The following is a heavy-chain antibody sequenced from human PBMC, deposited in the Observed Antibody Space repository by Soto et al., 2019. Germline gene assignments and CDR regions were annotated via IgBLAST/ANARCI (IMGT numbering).Heavy chain of an antibody. V-gene: IGHV1-69*13. CDR2: IIPIFGTA. D-gene: IGHD2-2*01. CDR1: GGTFSSYA. J-gene: IGHJ5*02. Sequence: ASVKVCKASGGTFSSYAISWVRQAPGQGLEWMGGIIPIFGTANYAQKFQGRVTITADESTSTAYMELSSLRSEDTAVYYCARGGCSSTSCYNWFDPWGQGTLVTVSS. CDR3: ARGGCSSTSCYNWFDP.